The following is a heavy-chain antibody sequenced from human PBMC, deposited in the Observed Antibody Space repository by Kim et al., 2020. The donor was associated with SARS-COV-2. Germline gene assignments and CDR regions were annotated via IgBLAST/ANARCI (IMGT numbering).Heavy chain of an antibody. V-gene: IGHV3-21*01. D-gene: IGHD1-26*01. J-gene: IGHJ5*02. Sequence: YADSVKGRFTISRDNAKNSLYLQMNSLRAEDTAVYYCASAGIGWNNWFDPWGQGTLVTVSS. CDR3: ASAGIGWNNWFDP.